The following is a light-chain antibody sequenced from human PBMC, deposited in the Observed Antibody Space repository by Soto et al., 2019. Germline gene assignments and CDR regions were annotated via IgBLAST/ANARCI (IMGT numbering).Light chain of an antibody. CDR1: SSDVGGYNF. CDR3: SSYAGTKNFV. Sequence: QSVLSQPPSASGSPGQSVTISCTGTSSDVGGYNFVSWYQQHPGKAPKLMIYEVTKRPSGVPDRFSGSKSGNTASLIVSGLQAEDEADYYCSSYAGTKNFVFGTGTKLTVL. J-gene: IGLJ1*01. V-gene: IGLV2-8*01. CDR2: EVT.